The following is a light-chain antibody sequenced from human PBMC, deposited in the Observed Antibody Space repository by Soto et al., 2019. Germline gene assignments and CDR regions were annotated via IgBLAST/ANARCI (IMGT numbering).Light chain of an antibody. CDR1: GSNIGPNY. V-gene: IGLV1-47*02. Sequence: QSVLTQPPSASGTPGQRVTMSCSGSGSNIGPNYVYWFQQFPGTAPKLLIYNNDQRPSGVPDRFSGSKSGTSASLAITGPQAEDEADYYCQSYDSSLSGYVFGTGTQLTVL. CDR3: QSYDSSLSGYV. CDR2: NND. J-gene: IGLJ1*01.